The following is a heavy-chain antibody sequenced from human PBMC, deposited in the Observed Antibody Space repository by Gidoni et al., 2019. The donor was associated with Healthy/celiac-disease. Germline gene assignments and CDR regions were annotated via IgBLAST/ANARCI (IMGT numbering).Heavy chain of an antibody. CDR2: ISSSSSYI. CDR1: GFTFSSYS. J-gene: IGHJ5*02. Sequence: EVQLVESGGGLVKPGGSLRLSCAASGFTFSSYSKNWVRQAPGKGLEWVSSISSSSSYIYYADSVKGRFTISRDNAKNSLYLQMNSLRAEDTAVYYCARDRDTAMVRGYNWFDPWGQGTLVTVSS. CDR3: ARDRDTAMVRGYNWFDP. V-gene: IGHV3-21*01. D-gene: IGHD5-18*01.